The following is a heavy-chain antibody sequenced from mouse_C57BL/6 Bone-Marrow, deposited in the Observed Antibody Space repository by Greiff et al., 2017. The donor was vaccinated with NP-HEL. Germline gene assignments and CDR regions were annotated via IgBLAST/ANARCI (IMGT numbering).Heavy chain of an antibody. CDR2: INYDGSST. Sequence: EVQRVESEGGLVQPGSSMKLSCTASGFTFSDYYMAWVRQVPEKGLEWVANINYDGSSTYYLDSLKSRFIISRDNAKNILYLQMSSLKSEDTATYYCARGRDYYGSSLFDYWGQGTTLTVSS. CDR3: ARGRDYYGSSLFDY. D-gene: IGHD1-1*01. V-gene: IGHV5-16*01. J-gene: IGHJ2*01. CDR1: GFTFSDYY.